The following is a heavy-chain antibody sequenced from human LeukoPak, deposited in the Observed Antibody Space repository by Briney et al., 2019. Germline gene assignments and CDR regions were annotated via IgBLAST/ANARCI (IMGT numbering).Heavy chain of an antibody. Sequence: GGSLRLSCAASGFTFSSYAMSWVRQAPGKGLEWVSAISGSGGSTYFADSVKGRFTISRDNSKNTLYLQMNSLRAEDTAVYYCAKPYLRCFDWFHSDDAFDIWGQGTMVTVSS. J-gene: IGHJ3*02. CDR3: AKPYLRCFDWFHSDDAFDI. D-gene: IGHD3-9*01. CDR2: ISGSGGST. CDR1: GFTFSSYA. V-gene: IGHV3-23*01.